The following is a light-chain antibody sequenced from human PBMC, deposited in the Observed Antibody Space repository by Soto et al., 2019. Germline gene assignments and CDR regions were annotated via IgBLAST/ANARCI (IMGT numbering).Light chain of an antibody. CDR1: QSVSRR. Sequence: EIVLTQFPGTLSLSPGGRATLSCRASQSVSRRLAWYQHRPGQSPRLLISGASMRASGVPVRFSGSGSGTDFTLTISRLEPEDFAVYYCQQYGGSPITFGLGTRLEIK. CDR2: GAS. CDR3: QQYGGSPIT. J-gene: IGKJ5*01. V-gene: IGKV3-20*01.